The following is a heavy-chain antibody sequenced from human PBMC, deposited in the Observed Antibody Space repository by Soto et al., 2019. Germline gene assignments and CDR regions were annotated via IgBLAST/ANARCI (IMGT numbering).Heavy chain of an antibody. D-gene: IGHD6-6*01. CDR1: GGTFSSYA. V-gene: IGHV1-69*13. CDR2: IIPIFGTA. J-gene: IGHJ5*02. Sequence: VASVKVSCKASGGTFSSYAISWVRQAPGQGLEWMGGIIPIFGTANYAQKFQGRVTITADESTSTAYMELSSLRSEDTAVYYCARDPVYSSSPPNWFDPWGQGTLVTVSS. CDR3: ARDPVYSSSPPNWFDP.